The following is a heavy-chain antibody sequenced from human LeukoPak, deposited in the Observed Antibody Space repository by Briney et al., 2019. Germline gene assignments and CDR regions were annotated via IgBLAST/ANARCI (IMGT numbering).Heavy chain of an antibody. D-gene: IGHD3-10*01. CDR2: ITPSGDST. CDR3: ARGHYGLDY. V-gene: IGHV3-11*01. J-gene: IGHJ4*02. Sequence: GGSLRLSCAASGFIFSNAWMSWVRQAPGKGLEWVSYITPSGDSTYYGDSVKGRFTISRDNAKNSVSLHMNSLRAEDTAVYYCARGHYGLDYWGQGNLVTVSS. CDR1: GFIFSNAW.